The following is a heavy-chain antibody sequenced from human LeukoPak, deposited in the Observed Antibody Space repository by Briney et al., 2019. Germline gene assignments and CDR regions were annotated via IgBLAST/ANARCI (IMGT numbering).Heavy chain of an antibody. CDR3: ARETKDGVFFDY. CDR1: GYIFTKYD. J-gene: IGHJ4*02. V-gene: IGHV1-18*01. D-gene: IGHD6-13*01. CDR2: ITPYNGNA. Sequence: ASVKVSCKTSGYIFTKYDISWVRQAPGQGPEWMGWITPYNGNAQSAPKFEGRVTMTTDTSASTAYLELRGLKSDDTAVYYCARETKDGVFFDYWGQGTLVIVSS.